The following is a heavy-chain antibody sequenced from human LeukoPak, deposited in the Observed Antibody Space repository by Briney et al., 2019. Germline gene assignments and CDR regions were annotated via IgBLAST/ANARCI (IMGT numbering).Heavy chain of an antibody. V-gene: IGHV3-30*18. CDR3: AEDDYYGSGSYPGY. D-gene: IGHD3-10*01. CDR2: ISYDGSNK. Sequence: PGGSLRLSCAASGFTFSSYGMHWVRQAPGKGLEWVAVISYDGSNKYYADSVKGRFTISRDNSKNTLYLQMNSLRAEDTAVYYCAEDDYYGSGSYPGYWGQGTLVTVSS. CDR1: GFTFSSYG. J-gene: IGHJ4*02.